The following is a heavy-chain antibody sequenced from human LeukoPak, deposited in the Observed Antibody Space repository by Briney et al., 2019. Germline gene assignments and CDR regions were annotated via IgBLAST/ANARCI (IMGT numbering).Heavy chain of an antibody. J-gene: IGHJ6*03. V-gene: IGHV3-13*01. CDR3: AREPPCGWGRHEAYAIGV. D-gene: IGHD1-26*01. CDR2: IGLVGDT. Sequence: GGSLRLSCAASGFSLSTYGMHWLRHPTGKGLEWVSAIGLVGDTNYADCVRGRLTISRENGQNSMYLEMNSLRAGDTAVYSSAREPPCGWGRHEAYAIGVWGKRTTVTV. CDR1: GFSLSTYG.